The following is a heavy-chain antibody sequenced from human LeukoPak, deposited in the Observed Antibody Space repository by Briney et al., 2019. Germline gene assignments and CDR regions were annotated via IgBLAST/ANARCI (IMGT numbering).Heavy chain of an antibody. J-gene: IGHJ5*02. Sequence: PSETLSLTCTVSGGSISSYYWSWIRQPPGKGLEWIGYIYYSGSTNYNPSLKSRVTISVDTSKNQFSLKLSSVTAADTAVYYCARHGRLGYGGNGGNNWFDPWGQGTLVTVSS. V-gene: IGHV4-59*08. CDR2: IYYSGST. CDR1: GGSISSYY. CDR3: ARHGRLGYGGNGGNNWFDP. D-gene: IGHD4-23*01.